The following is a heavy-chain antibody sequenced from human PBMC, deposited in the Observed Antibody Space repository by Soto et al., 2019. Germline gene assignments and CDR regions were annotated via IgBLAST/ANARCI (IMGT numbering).Heavy chain of an antibody. D-gene: IGHD3-10*01. J-gene: IGHJ6*02. V-gene: IGHV3-30-3*01. Sequence: GGSLRLSCAASGFTFSSYAMHWVRQAPGKGLEWVAVISYDGSNKYYADSVKGRFTISRDNSKNTLYLQMNSLRAEDTAVYYCARDRGRVTMVPDPDFGMDVWGQGTTVTVSS. CDR3: ARDRGRVTMVPDPDFGMDV. CDR1: GFTFSSYA. CDR2: ISYDGSNK.